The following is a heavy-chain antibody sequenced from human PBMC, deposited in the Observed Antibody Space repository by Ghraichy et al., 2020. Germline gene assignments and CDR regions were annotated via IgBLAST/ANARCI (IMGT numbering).Heavy chain of an antibody. CDR2: IYYTGST. CDR3: ARHSMTGSYAFDY. D-gene: IGHD1-26*01. V-gene: IGHV4-59*08. J-gene: IGHJ4*02. Sequence: ETLSLTCTVSGGSISSYYWSWIRQPPGRGLEWIGYIYYTGSTNYNPSLKSRVTISVDTSKNQFSLKLSSVTAADTAVYYCARHSMTGSYAFDYWGQGTLVTVSS. CDR1: GGSISSYY.